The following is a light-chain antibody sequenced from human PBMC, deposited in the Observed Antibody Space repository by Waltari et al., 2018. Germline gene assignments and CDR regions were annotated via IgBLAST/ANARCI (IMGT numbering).Light chain of an antibody. J-gene: IGKJ2*01. CDR2: GAS. Sequence: EIVLTQAPGTLSLSPGERATLSCRASQRVRSDYLAWYQQKPGQSPRPLISGASSRATVVADRYSGSGSGTDFTLTINRLEREDFAVFYCQQYGSPPYTFGQGTKLEIK. CDR3: QQYGSPPYT. V-gene: IGKV3-20*01. CDR1: QRVRSDY.